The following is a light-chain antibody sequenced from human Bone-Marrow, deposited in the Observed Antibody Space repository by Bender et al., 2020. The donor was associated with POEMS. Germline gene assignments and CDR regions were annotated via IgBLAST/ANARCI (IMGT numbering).Light chain of an antibody. Sequence: QSVLTQPPSASGTPGQRVTISCSGASSNFGAHPVNWYQPLPGTAPKLLIYSSHRRPSEVPDRFSGSRSGTSASLAISGLQSEDEADYYCAVWDDSLNGWVFGGGTKLTVL. J-gene: IGLJ3*02. CDR2: SSH. V-gene: IGLV1-44*01. CDR1: SSNFGAHP. CDR3: AVWDDSLNGWV.